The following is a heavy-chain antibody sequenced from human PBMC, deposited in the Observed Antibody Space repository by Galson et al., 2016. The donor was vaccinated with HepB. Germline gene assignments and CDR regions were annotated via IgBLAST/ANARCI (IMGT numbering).Heavy chain of an antibody. CDR3: ARDGGQQLVRWERLRKVYYYYPMDV. V-gene: IGHV3-48*02. D-gene: IGHD6-13*01. Sequence: SLRLSCAASGFSISSYSFNWVRQAPGKGLEWVSHIGSGGSTISYADSVKGRFTFSRDNAKHSLYLQMHSLRDEDTAVYYCARDGGQQLVRWERLRKVYYYYPMDVWGQGTTVTVSS. J-gene: IGHJ6*02. CDR2: IGSGGSTI. CDR1: GFSISSYS.